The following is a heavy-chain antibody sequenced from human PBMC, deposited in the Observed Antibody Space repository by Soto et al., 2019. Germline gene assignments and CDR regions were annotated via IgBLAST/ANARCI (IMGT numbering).Heavy chain of an antibody. Sequence: SETLSLTCAVYGGSFSGYYWSWIRQPPGKGLEWIGEINHSGSTNYNPSLKSRVTISVDTSKNQFSLKLSSVTAADTAVYYCARYRRSSTPPEPWGQGTLVTVSS. J-gene: IGHJ5*02. V-gene: IGHV4-34*01. CDR1: GGSFSGYY. CDR3: ARYRRSSTPPEP. D-gene: IGHD2-2*01. CDR2: INHSGST.